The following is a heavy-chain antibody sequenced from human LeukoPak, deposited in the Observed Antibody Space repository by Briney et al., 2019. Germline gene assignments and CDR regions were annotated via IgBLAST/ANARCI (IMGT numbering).Heavy chain of an antibody. CDR3: ARGFTSGNSSSGWGDYFDY. J-gene: IGHJ4*02. V-gene: IGHV4-34*01. CDR1: GGSFSGYY. D-gene: IGHD6-25*01. CDR2: INHSGST. Sequence: PSETLSLTCAVYGGSFSGYYWSWIRQPPGKGLEWIGEINHSGSTNYNPSLKSRVTISVDTSKNQFSLKLSSVTAADTAVYYCARGFTSGNSSSGWGDYFDYWGQGTLVTVSS.